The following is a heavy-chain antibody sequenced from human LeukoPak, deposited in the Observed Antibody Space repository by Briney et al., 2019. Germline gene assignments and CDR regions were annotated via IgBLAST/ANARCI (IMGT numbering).Heavy chain of an antibody. Sequence: GASVKVSCKASGYTFTSYYMHWVRLAPGQGLEWMGIIDPSGGSTTYAQKFQGRVTMTRDTSTRTVYMELSSLRSEDTAVYYCATDLESFDYWGQGTLVTVSS. CDR2: IDPSGGST. D-gene: IGHD5-24*01. CDR1: GYTFTSYY. V-gene: IGHV1-46*01. J-gene: IGHJ4*02. CDR3: ATDLESFDY.